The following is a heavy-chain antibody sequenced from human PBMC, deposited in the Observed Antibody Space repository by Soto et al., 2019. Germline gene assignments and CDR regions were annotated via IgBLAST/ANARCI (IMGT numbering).Heavy chain of an antibody. CDR3: ASPKIAFYNWFDP. Sequence: QLQLQESGPGLVKPSETLSLTCTVSGGSISSSSYYWGWIRQPPGKGLEWIGSIYYSGSTYYNPSLRIRVTISVDTSKNQFSLKLSSVTAADTAVYYCASPKIAFYNWFDPWGQGTLVTVSS. CDR2: IYYSGST. J-gene: IGHJ5*02. D-gene: IGHD3-3*02. CDR1: GGSISSSSYY. V-gene: IGHV4-39*01.